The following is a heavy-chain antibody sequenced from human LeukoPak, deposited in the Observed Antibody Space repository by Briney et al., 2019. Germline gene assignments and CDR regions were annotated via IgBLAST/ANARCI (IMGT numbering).Heavy chain of an antibody. Sequence: GGSLRLSCAASGFTFSSYAMHWVRQAPGKGLEWVAVISYDGSNKYYADSVKGRFTISRDNSKNTLYLQMNSLRAEDTAVYYCARALRDGYNPRDVRYNWFDPWGQGTLVNVSS. J-gene: IGHJ5*02. D-gene: IGHD5-24*01. V-gene: IGHV3-30*04. CDR3: ARALRDGYNPRDVRYNWFDP. CDR2: ISYDGSNK. CDR1: GFTFSSYA.